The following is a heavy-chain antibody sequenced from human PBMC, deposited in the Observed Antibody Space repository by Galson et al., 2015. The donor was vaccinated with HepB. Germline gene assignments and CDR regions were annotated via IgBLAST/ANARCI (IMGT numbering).Heavy chain of an antibody. CDR1: GYTFTSYG. D-gene: IGHD3-3*01. V-gene: IGHV1-18*03. CDR2: ISAYNGNT. J-gene: IGHJ4*02. Sequence: SVKVSCKASGYTFTSYGISWVRQAPGQGLEWMGWISAYNGNTNYAQKLQGRVTVTTDTSTSTAYMELRSLRSDDMAVYYCARDSHLHYDFWSGYYRPPFDYWGQGTLVTVSS. CDR3: ARDSHLHYDFWSGYYRPPFDY.